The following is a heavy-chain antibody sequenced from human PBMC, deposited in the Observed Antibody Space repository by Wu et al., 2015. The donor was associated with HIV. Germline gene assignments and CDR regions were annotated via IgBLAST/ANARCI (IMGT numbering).Heavy chain of an antibody. CDR2: ISTYNGNT. V-gene: IGHV1-18*01. Sequence: QVQLEQSGSEVKKPGASVKVSCKTFGYTFTNYGISWVRQAPGQGLEWLGWISTYNGNTEYAQKFQGRVTMTTDTSTSTAYMELRNLRFDDTAVYYCTRALNILTAYLYWGQGTLVTVSS. D-gene: IGHD3-9*01. CDR3: TRALNILTAYLY. J-gene: IGHJ4*02. CDR1: GYTFTNYG.